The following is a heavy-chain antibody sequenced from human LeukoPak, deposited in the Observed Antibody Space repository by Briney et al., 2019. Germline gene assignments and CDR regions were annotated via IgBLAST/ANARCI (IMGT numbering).Heavy chain of an antibody. D-gene: IGHD4-17*01. CDR1: GGSISSYY. J-gene: IGHJ4*02. V-gene: IGHV4-4*07. CDR2: IYTSGST. CDR3: ARVGIYGDTGLDY. Sequence: SETLSLTCTVSGGSISSYYWRWIRQPPGKGLEWIGRIYTSGSTNYNPSLKSRVTMSVDTSKNKFSLKLSSVTATDTAVYYCARVGIYGDTGLDYWGQGTLVTVSS.